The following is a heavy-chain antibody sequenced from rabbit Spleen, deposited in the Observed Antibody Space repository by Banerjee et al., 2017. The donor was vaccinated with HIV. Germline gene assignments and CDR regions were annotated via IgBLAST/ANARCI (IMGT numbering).Heavy chain of an antibody. J-gene: IGHJ4*01. CDR2: IYNGNT. CDR3: ARNFDL. CDR1: GVSFSDKDV. Sequence: QSLEESGGGLVKPGGTQTLTCKASGVSFSDKDVMCWVRQAPGKGPEWIACIYNGNTYYASWTKGLFTTSKTSSTTVTLQMTSLTGADTATYFCARNFDLWGPGTLVTVS. V-gene: IGHV1S40*01.